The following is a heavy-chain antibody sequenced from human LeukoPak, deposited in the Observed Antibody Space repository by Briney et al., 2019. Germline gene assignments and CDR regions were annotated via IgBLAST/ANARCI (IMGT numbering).Heavy chain of an antibody. J-gene: IGHJ5*02. Sequence: ASVKVSCKASGYTFTSCYMHWVRQAPGQGLEWMGIINPSGGSTSYAQKFQGRVTMTRDTSTSTVYMELSSLRSEDTAVYYCARAGVSYWFDPWGQGTLVTVSS. CDR2: INPSGGST. D-gene: IGHD3-10*01. CDR1: GYTFTSCY. V-gene: IGHV1-46*01. CDR3: ARAGVSYWFDP.